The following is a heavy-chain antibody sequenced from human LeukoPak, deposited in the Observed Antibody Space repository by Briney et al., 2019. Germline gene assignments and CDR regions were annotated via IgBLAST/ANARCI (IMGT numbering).Heavy chain of an antibody. V-gene: IGHV4-59*01. CDR2: VYYSGNT. CDR1: GGSLSSYY. D-gene: IGHD4-17*01. CDR3: ARARHDYGDYGNDY. Sequence: PSETLSLTCTVSGGSLSSYYWSWIRQPPGKGLEWIGYVYYSGNTNYNPSLKSRVTISLDTSKNQFSLKLSSVTAADTAVYYCARARHDYGDYGNDYWGQGTLVTVSS. J-gene: IGHJ4*02.